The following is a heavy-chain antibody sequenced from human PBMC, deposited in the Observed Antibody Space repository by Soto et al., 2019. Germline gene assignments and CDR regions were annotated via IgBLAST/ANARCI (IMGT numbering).Heavy chain of an antibody. V-gene: IGHV3-48*02. CDR3: ARVWSSSYSLDY. D-gene: IGHD3-22*01. J-gene: IGHJ4*02. CDR2: ISSSSRTI. Sequence: EVQLVESGGGLVQPGGSLRLSCEVSGFTFSIYSIHWVRQAPGKGLEGVSYISSSSRTIHYADSVKGRFTTSRDNAKNSVSLQMNSLREEDTAVYYCARVWSSSYSLDYWGQGTLVTVSS. CDR1: GFTFSIYS.